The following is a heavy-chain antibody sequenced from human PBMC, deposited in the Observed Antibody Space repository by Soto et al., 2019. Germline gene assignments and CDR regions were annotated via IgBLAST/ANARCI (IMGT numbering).Heavy chain of an antibody. CDR1: GGSFSGYY. D-gene: IGHD1-7*01. Sequence: QVQLQQWGAGLLKPSETLSLTCAVYGGSFSGYYWSWIRQPPGKGLEWIGEFNHSGSTNYNPSLKSRVTISVDTSKNQFSLKLSSVTAADTAVYYCARGAALTGTTELGLVRAPKYYFDYWGQGTLVTVSS. J-gene: IGHJ4*02. CDR3: ARGAALTGTTELGLVRAPKYYFDY. CDR2: FNHSGST. V-gene: IGHV4-34*01.